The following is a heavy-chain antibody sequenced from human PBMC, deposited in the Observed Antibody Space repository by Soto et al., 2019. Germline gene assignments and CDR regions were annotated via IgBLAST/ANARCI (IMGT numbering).Heavy chain of an antibody. CDR1: GYTFSSYG. D-gene: IGHD1-7*01. J-gene: IGHJ5*02. Sequence: QVQLVQSGAEVKKPGASVKVSCKASGYTFSSYGISWVRQAPGQGLEWMGRISAYNGNTNYAQKLQGRVTMTTDTSTSTAYMELRSLRSDDTAVYYCARDRGYNWNYGWFDPWGQGTLVTVSS. V-gene: IGHV1-18*01. CDR2: ISAYNGNT. CDR3: ARDRGYNWNYGWFDP.